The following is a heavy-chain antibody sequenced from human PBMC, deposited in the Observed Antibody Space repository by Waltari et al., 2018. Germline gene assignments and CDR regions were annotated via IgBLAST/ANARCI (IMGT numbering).Heavy chain of an antibody. D-gene: IGHD1-26*01. CDR2: IYYSGST. Sequence: QLQLQESGPGLVKPSETLSLTCTVSGGSISSRSYYWGWIRQPPVKGLEWIGSIYYSGSTDYTPSLKSRVTISVDTSKNQFSLKLSSVTAADTAVYYCARGSGSSPGAFDIWGQGTMVTVSS. V-gene: IGHV4-39*07. J-gene: IGHJ3*02. CDR3: ARGSGSSPGAFDI. CDR1: GGSISSRSYY.